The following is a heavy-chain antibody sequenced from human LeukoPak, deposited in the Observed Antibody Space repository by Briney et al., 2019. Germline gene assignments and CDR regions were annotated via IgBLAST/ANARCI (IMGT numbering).Heavy chain of an antibody. CDR2: IKQDGSEK. Sequence: PGGSLRLSCAASGFTFSSYWMSWVRQAPGKGLEWVANIKQDGSEKYYVDSVKGRFTISRDNAKSSLYLQMNSLRAEDTAVYYCARAGGYYDFWSGYRHFDHWGQGTLVTVSS. V-gene: IGHV3-7*01. D-gene: IGHD3-3*01. J-gene: IGHJ4*02. CDR3: ARAGGYYDFWSGYRHFDH. CDR1: GFTFSSYW.